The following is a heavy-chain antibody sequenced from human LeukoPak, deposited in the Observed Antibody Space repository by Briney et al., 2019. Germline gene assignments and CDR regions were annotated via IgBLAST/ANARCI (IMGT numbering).Heavy chain of an antibody. CDR2: ISGSGGST. CDR3: AKDGLLAYCGGDCYKGPPYYFDY. CDR1: GFTFSSYA. J-gene: IGHJ4*02. D-gene: IGHD2-21*02. Sequence: GSLRLSCAASGFTFSSYAMSWVRPAPGKGLEWVSAISGSGGSTYYTDSVKGRFTISRDNSKNTLYLQMNSLRAEDTAVYYCAKDGLLAYCGGDCYKGPPYYFDYWGQGTLVTVSS. V-gene: IGHV3-23*01.